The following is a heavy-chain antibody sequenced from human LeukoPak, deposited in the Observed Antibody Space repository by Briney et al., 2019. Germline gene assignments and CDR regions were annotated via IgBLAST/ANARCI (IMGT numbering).Heavy chain of an antibody. CDR2: IYYSGYT. D-gene: IGHD3-16*01. Sequence: PSETLSLTCTVSGDSISRGNFFWTWIRQHPGKGLECFGYIYYSGYTYYNPSLKSRVIISVDTSKNQFSLRLNSVTAADTAVYYCARIRGQLFQPGLVFDHWGQGALVTVSS. V-gene: IGHV4-31*03. CDR3: ARIRGQLFQPGLVFDH. CDR1: GDSISRGNFF. J-gene: IGHJ4*02.